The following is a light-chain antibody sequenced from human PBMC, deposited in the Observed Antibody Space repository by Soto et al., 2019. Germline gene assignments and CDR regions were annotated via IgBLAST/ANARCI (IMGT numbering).Light chain of an antibody. CDR2: GAF. V-gene: IGKV3-15*01. J-gene: IGKJ1*01. Sequence: EIVMTQSPATLSVSPGEGATLSCRASLTVNTNLAWYQQKRGQAPRLLIYGAFMRATGIPARFSGSGSGTHFTLTISSLQSEDFGTYYCHQYNAWPGTFGQGTKVDIK. CDR1: LTVNTN. CDR3: HQYNAWPGT.